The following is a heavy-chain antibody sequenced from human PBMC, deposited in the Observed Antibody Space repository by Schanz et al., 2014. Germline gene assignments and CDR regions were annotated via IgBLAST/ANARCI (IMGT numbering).Heavy chain of an antibody. D-gene: IGHD3-16*01. CDR1: GFPFSAFY. V-gene: IGHV3-11*06. J-gene: IGHJ5*02. Sequence: VQLLESGGTVVQPGGSLRASWAASGFPFSAFYMAWIRQAPGKGLEWVSHISGSSIHKNYADSVKGRFTISRDNAKKSLYLRMNSLRAEDTAVYYCASDYNYFETEAPWGQGTLVTVSS. CDR3: ASDYNYFETEAP. CDR2: ISGSSIHK.